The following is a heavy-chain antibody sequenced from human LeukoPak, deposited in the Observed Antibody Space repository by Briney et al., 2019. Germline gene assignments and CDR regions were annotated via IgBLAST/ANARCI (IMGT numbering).Heavy chain of an antibody. CDR2: ISTYNGNT. D-gene: IGHD6-6*01. CDR1: GYTFTSYG. V-gene: IGHV1-18*01. Sequence: ASVKVSCKASGYTFTSYGISWVRQAPAQGLEWMGWISTYNGNTNYAQKFQGRVTMTTETSTSTAYMELSRLRSDDTAVYYCARDLARPYYYYYMDVWGKGTTVTVSS. J-gene: IGHJ6*03. CDR3: ARDLARPYYYYYMDV.